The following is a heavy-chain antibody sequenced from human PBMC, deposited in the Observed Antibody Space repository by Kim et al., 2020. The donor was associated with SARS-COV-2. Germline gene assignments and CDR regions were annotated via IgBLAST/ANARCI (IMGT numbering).Heavy chain of an antibody. CDR3: ARGTVGTTVLPFGH. J-gene: IGHJ4*02. V-gene: IGHV1-69*13. D-gene: IGHD1-26*01. CDR1: GGTFSNYA. Sequence: SVKVSCKASGGTFSNYAISWVRQAPGQGLEWMGGIIPMFGTANYAQKFQGRVTITADESTRTAYMELSSLRSEDTAMYYCARGTVGTTVLPFGHWGQGTLVTVSS. CDR2: IIPMFGTA.